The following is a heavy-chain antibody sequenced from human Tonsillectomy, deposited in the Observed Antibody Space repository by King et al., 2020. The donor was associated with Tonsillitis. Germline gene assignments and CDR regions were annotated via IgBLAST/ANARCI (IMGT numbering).Heavy chain of an antibody. J-gene: IGHJ3*02. Sequence: VQLQESGPGLVKPAETLSLICNVSGASLNNHYWTWLRPPAGKELTWIGRMFMSGSTDYNPSLRSRVTMSLDTSQNHFSLNLTSVTAADTAIYYCARARANAFDIWGQGKLVTVSS. CDR3: ARARANAFDI. V-gene: IGHV4-4*07. CDR1: GASLNNHY. CDR2: MFMSGST.